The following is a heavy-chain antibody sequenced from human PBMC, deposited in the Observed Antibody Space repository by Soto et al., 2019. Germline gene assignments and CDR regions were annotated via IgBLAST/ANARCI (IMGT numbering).Heavy chain of an antibody. V-gene: IGHV1-18*01. Sequence: QVQLMQSGAEVKKPGASVKVSCKASGYTFTSYGISWVRQAPGQGLEWMGWISVYNGNTNYVQKLQGRVIMTTDTSTTTTHLELKSLKSDARAVYYCARDAIAAAGIDFWGQGTLVTVSS. J-gene: IGHJ4*02. CDR3: ARDAIAAAGIDF. D-gene: IGHD6-13*01. CDR2: ISVYNGNT. CDR1: GYTFTSYG.